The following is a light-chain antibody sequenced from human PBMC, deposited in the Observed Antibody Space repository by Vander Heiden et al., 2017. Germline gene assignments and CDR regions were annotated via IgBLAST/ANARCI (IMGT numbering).Light chain of an antibody. CDR3: SSYISGNNLNVL. J-gene: IGLJ2*01. CDR2: EVS. V-gene: IGLV2-14*01. CDR1: SSDVGDYSY. Sequence: QSALTQPASVSGSPGQSITISCTGTSSDVGDYSYVSWFQQHPGKAPKLMIYEVSNRPSGVSHRFSGSKSGNTASLTISGLQAEDVADYYCSSYISGNNLNVLFGGGTRLTV.